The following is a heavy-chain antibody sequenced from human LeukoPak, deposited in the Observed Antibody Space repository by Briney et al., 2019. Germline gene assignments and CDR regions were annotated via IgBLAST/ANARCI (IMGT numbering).Heavy chain of an antibody. CDR2: INAGNGNT. Sequence: ASVKVSCKASGYTFTSYAMHWVRQAPGQRLEWMGWINAGNGNTKYSQKFQGRVTITRDTSASTVYMELSSLRSEDTAVYYCARSLYNWNGIDPWGQGTLVTVSS. J-gene: IGHJ5*02. CDR1: GYTFTSYA. D-gene: IGHD1-20*01. V-gene: IGHV1-3*01. CDR3: ARSLYNWNGIDP.